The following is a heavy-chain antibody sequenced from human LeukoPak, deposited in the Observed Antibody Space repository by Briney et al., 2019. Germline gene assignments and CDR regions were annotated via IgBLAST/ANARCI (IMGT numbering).Heavy chain of an antibody. J-gene: IGHJ4*02. CDR1: GGSSSSYY. CDR2: IYYSGST. V-gene: IGHV4-59*12. CDR3: ARDQAGRWSGYQRIDY. Sequence: PSENLSRNCTVPGGSSSSYYWSWLRQPPGQGREWSGYIYYSGSTNYNPSLESRVTISVDTSKNQFSLQLNSVTPEDTAGDYCARDQAGRWSGYQRIDYWGQGTLVTVSS. D-gene: IGHD3-3*01.